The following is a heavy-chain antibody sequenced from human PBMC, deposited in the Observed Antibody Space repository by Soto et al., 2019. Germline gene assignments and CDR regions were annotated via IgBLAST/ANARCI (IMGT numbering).Heavy chain of an antibody. J-gene: IGHJ5*02. Sequence: GGSLRLSCAASGFTFSSYSMNWVRQAPGKGLEWVSSISSSSSYIYYADSVKGRFTISRDNAKNSLYLQMNSLRAEDTAVYYCAKDDFRGSSWFKGKFFRAFDPWGQGTLVTVSS. V-gene: IGHV3-21*01. CDR1: GFTFSSYS. CDR2: ISSSSSYI. D-gene: IGHD6-13*01. CDR3: AKDDFRGSSWFKGKFFRAFDP.